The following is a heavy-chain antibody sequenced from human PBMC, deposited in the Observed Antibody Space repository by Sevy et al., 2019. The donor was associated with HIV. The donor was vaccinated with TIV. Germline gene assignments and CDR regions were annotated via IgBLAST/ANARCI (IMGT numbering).Heavy chain of an antibody. CDR2: IQYDGSNK. CDR1: GFSFSSYG. V-gene: IGHV3-30*02. J-gene: IGHJ4*02. CDR3: VKEGGGEGGDH. Sequence: GGSLRLSCAASGFSFSSYGMHWVRQAPGKGLEWMSYIQYDGSNKDYADSVKGRFTTSKDNSKNTLYLQMNSLSVVDTSVFHCVKEGGGEGGDHWGQGTLVTVSS. D-gene: IGHD2-21*01.